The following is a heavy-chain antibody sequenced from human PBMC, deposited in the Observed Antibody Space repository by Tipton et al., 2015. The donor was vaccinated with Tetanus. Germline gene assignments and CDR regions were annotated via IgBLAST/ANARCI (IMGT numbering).Heavy chain of an antibody. Sequence: GSLRLSCEASGFTFSSHWMSWVRQVPGKGLEWVANIKEDGSEMYYADSVKGRFTISRDNARNSLSVHMNSLTAEDTAVYYCARTSGYFRSGAYIDVWGRGTLVTVSS. CDR3: ARTSGYFRSGAYIDV. D-gene: IGHD3-10*01. J-gene: IGHJ2*01. CDR1: GFTFSSHW. V-gene: IGHV3-7*01. CDR2: IKEDGSEM.